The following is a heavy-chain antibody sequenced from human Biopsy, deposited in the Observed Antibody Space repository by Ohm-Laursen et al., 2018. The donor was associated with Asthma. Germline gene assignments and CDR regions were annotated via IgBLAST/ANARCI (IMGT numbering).Heavy chain of an antibody. D-gene: IGHD1-26*01. CDR1: GFNFHNYG. V-gene: IGHV3-30*18. CDR3: AKDRVAGRSYYFDY. Sequence: SPRLSCAASGFNFHNYGMNWVRRAPGKGLEWVAQILFDGRKINYPDSVKGRFTISRGNSKNMVYLQMNSLRPEDTAVYYCAKDRVAGRSYYFDYWGQGSLVSVSS. CDR2: ILFDGRKI. J-gene: IGHJ4*02.